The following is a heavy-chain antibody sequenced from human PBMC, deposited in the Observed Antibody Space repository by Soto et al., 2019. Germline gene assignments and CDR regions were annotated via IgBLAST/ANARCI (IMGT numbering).Heavy chain of an antibody. CDR2: IYYSGST. V-gene: IGHV4-59*12. D-gene: IGHD1-26*01. CDR3: ARVYSGSYSDS. Sequence: PSETLSLTCTVSGGSISGYYWSWTRQPPGKGLEWIGYIYYSGSTNYNPSLKSRVTISVDMSKNRFSLKLSSVTAADTAVYYCARVYSGSYSDSWGQGTLVTVSS. J-gene: IGHJ4*02. CDR1: GGSISGYY.